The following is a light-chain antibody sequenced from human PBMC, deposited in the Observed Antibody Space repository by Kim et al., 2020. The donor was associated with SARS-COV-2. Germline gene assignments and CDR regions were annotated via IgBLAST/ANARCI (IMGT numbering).Light chain of an antibody. CDR2: GAS. Sequence: PGERATLSCSASQSVSTSYLAWYQQKPGQAPRLLIYGASSRATGIPDRFSGSGSGTDFTLTISRLEPEDFAVYYCQQLGTFGQGTKLEI. CDR3: QQLGT. CDR1: QSVSTSY. V-gene: IGKV3-20*01. J-gene: IGKJ2*01.